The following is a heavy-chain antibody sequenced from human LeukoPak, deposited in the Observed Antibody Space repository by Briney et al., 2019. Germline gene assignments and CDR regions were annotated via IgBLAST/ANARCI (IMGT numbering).Heavy chain of an antibody. CDR2: IRYDGSNK. D-gene: IGHD4-17*01. J-gene: IGHJ5*02. CDR3: ARDSGGGLYGDPRYNWFDP. V-gene: IGHV3-33*08. CDR1: GFTFSSYG. Sequence: PGRSLRLSCAASGFTFSSYGMHWVRQAPGKGLEWVAFIRYDGSNKYYADSVKGRFTISRDNAKNSLYLQMNSLRAEDTAVYYCARDSGGGLYGDPRYNWFDPWGQGTLVTVSS.